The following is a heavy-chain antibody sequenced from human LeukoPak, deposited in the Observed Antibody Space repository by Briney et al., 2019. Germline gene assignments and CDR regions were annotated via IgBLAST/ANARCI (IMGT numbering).Heavy chain of an antibody. D-gene: IGHD3-3*01. V-gene: IGHV4-30-4*08. Sequence: PSQTLSLTCTVSGGSISSGDYYWSWIRQPPGKGLEWIGYIYYSGSTYYNPSLKSRVTISVDTSKNQFSLKLSSVTAADTAVYYCARLAYFWSGYSYYFDYWGQGTLVTVSS. J-gene: IGHJ4*02. CDR2: IYYSGST. CDR1: GGSISSGDYY. CDR3: ARLAYFWSGYSYYFDY.